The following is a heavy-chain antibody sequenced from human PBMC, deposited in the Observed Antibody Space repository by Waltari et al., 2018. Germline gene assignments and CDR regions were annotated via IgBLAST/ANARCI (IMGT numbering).Heavy chain of an antibody. CDR3: ARIAEWLLRD. CDR1: GGSISSGGYY. CDR2: IYYSGST. Sequence: QTLSLTCTVSGGSISSGGYYWSWIRQHPGKGLEWIGYIYYSGSTYYNPSLKSRVTISVDTSKNQFSLKLSSVTAADTAVYYCARIAEWLLRDWGQGTLVTVSS. D-gene: IGHD3-3*01. V-gene: IGHV4-31*03. J-gene: IGHJ4*02.